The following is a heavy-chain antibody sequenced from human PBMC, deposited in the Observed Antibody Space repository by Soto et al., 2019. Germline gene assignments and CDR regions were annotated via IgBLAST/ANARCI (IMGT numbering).Heavy chain of an antibody. D-gene: IGHD3-22*01. CDR2: IYYSGST. V-gene: IGHV4-39*01. CDR3: ARDYDSSGDY. CDR1: GGSISTSSYY. Sequence: QLQLQESGPGLVKPSETLSLTCTVSGGSISTSSYYWGWIRQPPGKGLEWIGSIYYSGSTYYNPSLKSRVTISVDTSKNQFSLRLSSVTAADTAVYYCARDYDSSGDYWGQGTLVTVSS. J-gene: IGHJ4*02.